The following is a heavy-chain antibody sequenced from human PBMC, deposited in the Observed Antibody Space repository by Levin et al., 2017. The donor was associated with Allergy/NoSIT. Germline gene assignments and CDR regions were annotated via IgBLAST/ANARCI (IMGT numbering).Heavy chain of an antibody. D-gene: IGHD2-8*02. CDR1: GYSFTSYW. CDR2: IYPGDSDT. Sequence: GESLKISCQGSGYSFTSYWIGWVRQMPGKGLEWMGIIYPGDSDTRYSPSFQGQVTISADQSISTAYLQRSSLKASDTAIYYCARRGTRDYDYYMDVWGNGTTVTVSS. J-gene: IGHJ6*03. V-gene: IGHV5-51*01. CDR3: ARRGTRDYDYYMDV.